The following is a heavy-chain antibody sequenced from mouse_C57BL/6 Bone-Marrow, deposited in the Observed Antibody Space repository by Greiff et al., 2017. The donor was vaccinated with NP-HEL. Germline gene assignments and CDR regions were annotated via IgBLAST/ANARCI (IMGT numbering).Heavy chain of an antibody. J-gene: IGHJ4*01. Sequence: EVQLQESGPGLVKPSQSLSLTCSVTGYSITSGYYWNWIRQFPGNKLEWMGYISYDGSNNYNPSLKNRISITRDTSKNQFFLKLNSVTTEDTATYYCAKRGLYYYGSSKGNAMDYWGQGTSVTVSS. CDR1: GYSITSGYY. CDR3: AKRGLYYYGSSKGNAMDY. V-gene: IGHV3-6*01. D-gene: IGHD1-1*01. CDR2: ISYDGSN.